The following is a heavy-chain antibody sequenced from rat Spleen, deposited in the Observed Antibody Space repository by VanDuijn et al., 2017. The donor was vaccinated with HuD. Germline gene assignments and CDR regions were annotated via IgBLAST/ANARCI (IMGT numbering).Heavy chain of an antibody. CDR1: GFNFNDYW. Sequence: EVKLVESGGGLVQPERSLKLSCAASGFNFNDYWMGWVRQAPGKGLEWIGYINKDSSTINYTPSLKDKFTISRDNAQNTLYLQMSKLGSEDTAFYYCARGPNYGGWPDYVDFWGQGVMVTVSS. D-gene: IGHD1-11*01. V-gene: IGHV4-2*01. CDR3: ARGPNYGGWPDYVDF. CDR2: INKDSSTI. J-gene: IGHJ2*01.